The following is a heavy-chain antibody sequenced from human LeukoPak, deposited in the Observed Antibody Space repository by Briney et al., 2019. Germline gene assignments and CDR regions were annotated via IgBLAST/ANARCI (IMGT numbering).Heavy chain of an antibody. CDR2: IIPIFGTA. J-gene: IGHJ4*02. CDR3: ARDVGALTDDPYYFDY. CDR1: GGTFSSYA. D-gene: IGHD3-9*01. Sequence: ASVKVSCKASGGTFSSYAISWVRQAPGQGLEWMGGIIPIFGTANYAQKFQGRVAITADKSTSTAYMELSSLRSEDTAVYYCARDVGALTDDPYYFDYWGQGTLVTVSS. V-gene: IGHV1-69*06.